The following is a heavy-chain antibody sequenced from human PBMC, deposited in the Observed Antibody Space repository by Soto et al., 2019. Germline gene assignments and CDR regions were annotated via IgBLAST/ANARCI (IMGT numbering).Heavy chain of an antibody. CDR2: IYYSGST. CDR1: GGSISSYY. Sequence: QVQLQESGPGLVKPSETLSLTCTVSGGSISSYYWSWIRQPPGKGLEWIGYIYYSGSTNYNPSLKRRVTISVDTSKNQFSLKLSSVTAAATAVYYCARVPPSCGGDCVDYWGQGTLVTVSS. V-gene: IGHV4-59*01. J-gene: IGHJ4*02. D-gene: IGHD2-21*02. CDR3: ARVPPSCGGDCVDY.